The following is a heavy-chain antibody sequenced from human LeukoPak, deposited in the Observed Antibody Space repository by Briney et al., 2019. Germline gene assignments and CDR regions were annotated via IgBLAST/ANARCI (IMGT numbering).Heavy chain of an antibody. CDR2: ISSAGGSI. J-gene: IGHJ4*02. CDR3: SREARDCSGGSCEFWYFDY. Sequence: PGGSLRLSCAASGFTFSSYEMNWVRQAPGKGLEWVSYISSAGGSIHYADAVMGRFIISRDGAKNSPYLQMNSLRAEDTAVYYCSREARDCSGGSCEFWYFDYWGQGTLVTVSS. CDR1: GFTFSSYE. D-gene: IGHD2-15*01. V-gene: IGHV3-48*03.